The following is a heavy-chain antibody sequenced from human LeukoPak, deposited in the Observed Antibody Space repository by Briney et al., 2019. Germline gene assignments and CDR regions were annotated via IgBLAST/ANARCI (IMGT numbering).Heavy chain of an antibody. Sequence: SETLSLTRTVSGGSISSSSYYWGWIRQPPGKGLEWIGSIYYSGSTYYNPSLKSRVTISVDTSKNQFSLKLSSVTAADTAVYYCARDRYSSSDTNGFDPWGQGTLVTVSS. CDR1: GGSISSSSYY. CDR3: ARDRYSSSDTNGFDP. D-gene: IGHD6-6*01. V-gene: IGHV4-39*07. CDR2: IYYSGST. J-gene: IGHJ5*02.